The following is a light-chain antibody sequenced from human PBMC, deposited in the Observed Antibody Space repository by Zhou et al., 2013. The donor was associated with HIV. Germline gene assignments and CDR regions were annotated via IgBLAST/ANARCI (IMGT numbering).Light chain of an antibody. CDR2: GAS. V-gene: IGKV3-20*01. CDR3: QQYDSSPIT. CDR1: QTMRSSF. J-gene: IGKJ5*01. Sequence: EIVLTQSPGTLSLSPGERATLSCRASQTMRSSFLAWYQQKPGQAPRLVIYGASSRATGIPDRFSGSGSGTDFTLTISRLEPEDFAVYYCQQYDSSPITFGQGTRLEI.